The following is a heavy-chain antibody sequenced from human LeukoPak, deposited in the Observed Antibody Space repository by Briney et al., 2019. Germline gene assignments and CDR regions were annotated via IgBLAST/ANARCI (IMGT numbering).Heavy chain of an antibody. D-gene: IGHD2-15*01. CDR3: ARGIITDAFDI. CDR1: GFTVSSNS. CDR2: IYSDNT. V-gene: IGHV3-53*01. J-gene: IGHJ3*02. Sequence: GGSLRLSCTVSGFTVSSNSMSWVRQAPGKGLEWVSFIYSDNTHYSDSVKGRFTISRDNSKNTLYLQMNSLRAEDTAVYYCARGIITDAFDIWGQGTMVTVSS.